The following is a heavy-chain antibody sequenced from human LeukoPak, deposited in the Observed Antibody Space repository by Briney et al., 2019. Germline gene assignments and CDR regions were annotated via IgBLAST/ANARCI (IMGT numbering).Heavy chain of an antibody. J-gene: IGHJ4*02. Sequence: GGSLRLSCAVSGFTFSDYWMSWVRQAPGKGLEWVANIKEDGGDTYYVDSVRGRFTISRDNAKKSLFLQMSSLRAEDTAVYYCVRDFNPAGYSSAWATCAFWGQGTLVTVSS. V-gene: IGHV3-7*05. D-gene: IGHD6-19*01. CDR3: VRDFNPAGYSSAWATCAF. CDR2: IKEDGGDT. CDR1: GFTFSDYW.